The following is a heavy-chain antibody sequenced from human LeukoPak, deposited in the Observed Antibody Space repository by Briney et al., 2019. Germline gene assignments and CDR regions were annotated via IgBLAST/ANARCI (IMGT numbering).Heavy chain of an antibody. CDR2: IYYSETT. CDR3: ARPVAAAYYYGSGIGAFDI. D-gene: IGHD3-10*01. Sequence: KSSETLSLTCTVSGGSISSYYWNWIRQPPGKGLEWIGYIYYSETTNYNPSLKSRVTISLDTSKNQFSLKLNSVTAADTAVYYCARPVAAAYYYGSGIGAFDIWGQGTMVTVSS. V-gene: IGHV4-59*08. CDR1: GGSISSYY. J-gene: IGHJ3*02.